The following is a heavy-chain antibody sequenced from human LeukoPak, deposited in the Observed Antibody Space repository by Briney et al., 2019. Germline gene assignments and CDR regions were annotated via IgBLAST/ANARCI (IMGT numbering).Heavy chain of an antibody. CDR1: GGSISSYY. J-gene: IGHJ4*02. V-gene: IGHV4-59*01. CDR3: ARSGGTYTSPFDS. D-gene: IGHD2-2*02. Sequence: SETLSLTCTVSGGSISSYYWSWIRQPPGKGLEWIGYIYYSGSTNYNPSLKSRVTMSLDTSKNQFSLKLTSVTTADTAVYYCARSGGTYTSPFDSWGQGTLVTVSS. CDR2: IYYSGST.